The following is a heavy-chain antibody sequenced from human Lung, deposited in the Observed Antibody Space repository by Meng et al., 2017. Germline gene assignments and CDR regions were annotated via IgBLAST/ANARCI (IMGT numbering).Heavy chain of an antibody. J-gene: IGHJ3*02. V-gene: IGHV3-21*01. Sequence: GGSLRLSCAASGFTFRSYRMNWVRQAPGKGLEWVSSISSGSSSIYYADSLKGRFTISRDDAKNSLYLQMNSLRVEDTAVYYCARDHYYDSSGYYQPSDAFDIWGRGTMVTFSS. CDR1: GFTFRSYR. CDR2: ISSGSSSI. CDR3: ARDHYYDSSGYYQPSDAFDI. D-gene: IGHD3-22*01.